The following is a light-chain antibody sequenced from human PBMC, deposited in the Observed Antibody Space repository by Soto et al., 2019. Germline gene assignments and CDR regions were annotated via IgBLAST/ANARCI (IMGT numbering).Light chain of an antibody. J-gene: IGKJ2*01. V-gene: IGKV1-39*01. CDR3: QQLHSTSSYT. CDR2: AAS. Sequence: DIQMTQSPSSLSASVGDRVTITCRASQNIRNYLNWYQQRPGKTPNLLVYAASNLRSGVPSRFSGRGSGTDFTLTIRSLQPEDFATYYCQQLHSTSSYTFGQGTRVDIK. CDR1: QNIRNY.